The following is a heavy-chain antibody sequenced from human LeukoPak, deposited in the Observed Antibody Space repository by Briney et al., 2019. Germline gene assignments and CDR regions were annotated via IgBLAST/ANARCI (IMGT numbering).Heavy chain of an antibody. CDR1: GDMFTNYC. D-gene: IGHD3-22*01. CDR2: IYPGGSDI. V-gene: IGHV5-51*01. Sequence: GESLKISCKGSGDMFTNYCIAWVRQMPGKGLELMGSIYPGGSDIRYSPSFQGQVTISADKSFTTAYLQWRRLKASDTAMYYCTRQGVYFSDSSAFYYWGQGTRVTVSS. CDR3: TRQGVYFSDSSAFYY. J-gene: IGHJ4*02.